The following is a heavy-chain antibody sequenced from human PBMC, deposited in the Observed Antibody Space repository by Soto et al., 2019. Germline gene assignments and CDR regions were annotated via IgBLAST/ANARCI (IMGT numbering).Heavy chain of an antibody. D-gene: IGHD7-27*01. CDR3: AKNWNWGSLVH. CDR2: ISGSGTT. Sequence: LRLSCAASGFTISNSAATWVRQAPGKGLEWVSTISGSGTTYYADSVKGRFTISRDNSNNTLCLQLHSLRAEDSALYYCAKNWNWGSLVHWGQGTLVTVSS. CDR1: GFTISNSA. V-gene: IGHV3-23*01. J-gene: IGHJ4*02.